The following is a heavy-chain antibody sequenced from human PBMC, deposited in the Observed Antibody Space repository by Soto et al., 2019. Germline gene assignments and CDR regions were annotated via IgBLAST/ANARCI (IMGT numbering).Heavy chain of an antibody. CDR2: VFYSGAT. J-gene: IGHJ4*02. CDR1: GGPIKTGDYY. V-gene: IGHV4-30-4*01. Sequence: QVQLKESGPGLVKPSETLSLTCNVSGGPIKTGDYYWNWIPQPPGKGLEWIGYVFYSGATNYSPSPKSRAAISMDTSKNQFSLSLTSVTAADTAVYYCARAGFSYGHLLFWGQGIRVTVST. CDR3: ARAGFSYGHLLF. D-gene: IGHD3-10*01.